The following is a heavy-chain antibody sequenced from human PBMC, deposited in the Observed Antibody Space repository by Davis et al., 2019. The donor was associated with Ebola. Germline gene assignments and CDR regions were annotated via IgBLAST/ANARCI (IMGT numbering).Heavy chain of an antibody. CDR2: ISYDGSNK. D-gene: IGHD1-26*01. CDR1: GFTFSSYG. CDR3: AKGVEKATTGSDPDY. J-gene: IGHJ4*02. Sequence: PGESLKISCAASGFTFSSYGMHWVRQAPGKGLEWVAVISYDGSNKYYADSVKGRFTISRDNSKNTLYLQMNSLRAEDTAVYYCAKGVEKATTGSDPDYWGQGTLVTVSS. V-gene: IGHV3-30*18.